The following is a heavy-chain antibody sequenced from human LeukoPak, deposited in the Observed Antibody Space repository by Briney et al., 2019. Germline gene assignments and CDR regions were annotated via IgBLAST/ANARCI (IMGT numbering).Heavy chain of an antibody. J-gene: IGHJ4*02. V-gene: IGHV4-39*01. CDR2: IYYSGST. CDR3: ARGPFYYDRGGAFDY. Sequence: PSETLSLTCTVSGGSISSSSYYWGWIRQPPGKGLEWIGSIYYSGSTYYNPSLKSRVTISVDTSKNQFSLKLSPVTAADTAVYYCARGPFYYDRGGAFDYWGQGTLVTVSS. D-gene: IGHD3-22*01. CDR1: GGSISSSSYY.